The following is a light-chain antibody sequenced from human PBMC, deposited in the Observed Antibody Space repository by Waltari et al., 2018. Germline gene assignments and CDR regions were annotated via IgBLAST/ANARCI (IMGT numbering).Light chain of an antibody. V-gene: IGLV2-14*01. CDR3: SSYTSSTTLV. CDR1: SIAVGGYNY. CDR2: EVN. Sequence: QSALTQPASVSGSPGQSITISCTGTSIAVGGYNYVPWYQHNPCNAPKLIISEVNNRPSGVSHRFSGSKSGNTASLSISGLQTEDEADYYCSSYTSSTTLVFGTGTKVTVL. J-gene: IGLJ1*01.